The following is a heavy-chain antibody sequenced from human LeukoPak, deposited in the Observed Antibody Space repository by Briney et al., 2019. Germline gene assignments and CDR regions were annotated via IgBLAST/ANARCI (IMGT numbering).Heavy chain of an antibody. J-gene: IGHJ3*02. CDR2: ISYDGSNK. D-gene: IGHD3-10*01. CDR1: GFTFSNYG. Sequence: PGRSLRLSCAASGFTFSNYGMHWVRQAPGKGLEWVVVISYDGSNKYYADSVKGRFTISRDNSKNTLYLQMNSLRAEDTAVYYCANGYYYGSGSYYKEAFDIWGQGQWSPSLQ. V-gene: IGHV3-30*18. CDR3: ANGYYYGSGSYYKEAFDI.